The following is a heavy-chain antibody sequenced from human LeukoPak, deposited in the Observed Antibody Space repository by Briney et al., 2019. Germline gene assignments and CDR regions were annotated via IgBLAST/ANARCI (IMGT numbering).Heavy chain of an antibody. CDR1: GYTFIDYY. J-gene: IGHJ4*02. CDR2: INPTTGGT. Sequence: ASAKVSCKTSGYTFIDYYIHWVRQAPGQGLEWMGRINPTTGGTDYAQKFRGKVSMTRDTSISTAYMELSRLRSDDTAVYYCATLGEDNTDTPFDYWGQGTLVTVSS. D-gene: IGHD3-16*01. V-gene: IGHV1-2*06. CDR3: ATLGEDNTDTPFDY.